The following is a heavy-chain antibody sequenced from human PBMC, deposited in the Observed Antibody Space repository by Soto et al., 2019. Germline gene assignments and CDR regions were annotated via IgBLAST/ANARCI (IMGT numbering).Heavy chain of an antibody. V-gene: IGHV1-2*04. CDR1: GYTFTGYY. CDR3: ARGANSSSWYYFDY. CDR2: INPNSGGT. J-gene: IGHJ4*02. Sequence: QVQLVQSGAEVKKPGASVKVSCKASGYTFTGYYMHWVRQAPGQGLAWMGWINPNSGGTNYAQKFQGWVTMTRDTSISTAYMELSRLRSDETAVYYCARGANSSSWYYFDYWGQGTLVTVSS. D-gene: IGHD6-13*01.